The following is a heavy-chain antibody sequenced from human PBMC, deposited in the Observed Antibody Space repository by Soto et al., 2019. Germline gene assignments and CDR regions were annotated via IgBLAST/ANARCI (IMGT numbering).Heavy chain of an antibody. V-gene: IGHV3-11*01. D-gene: IGHD3-10*01. Sequence: QVQLMQSGGGLVKPGGSLRLSCAASGFNFDDYYMSWIRQAPGKGLEWVADINSDGTTTHYADSVKGRFTISRDNAKKSVYLQMISLRFDDTAVYYCSRDAWGGPSGQGTMVTVSS. CDR1: GFNFDDYY. CDR2: INSDGTTT. J-gene: IGHJ5*02. CDR3: SRDAWGGP.